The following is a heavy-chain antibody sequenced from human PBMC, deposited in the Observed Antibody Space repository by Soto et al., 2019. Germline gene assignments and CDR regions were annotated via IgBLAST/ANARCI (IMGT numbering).Heavy chain of an antibody. Sequence: PSXTLSLTCAVSGGSISSGGYSWSWIRQPPGKGLEWIGYIYHSGSTYYNPSLKSRVTISVDRSKNQFSLKLSSVTAADTAVYYGARAPSPLGLGALVTVSS. CDR1: GGSISSGGYS. V-gene: IGHV4-30-2*01. J-gene: IGHJ5*02. CDR3: ARAPSP. CDR2: IYHSGST.